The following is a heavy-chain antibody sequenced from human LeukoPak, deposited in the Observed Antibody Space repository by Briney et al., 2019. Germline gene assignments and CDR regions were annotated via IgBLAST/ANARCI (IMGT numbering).Heavy chain of an antibody. D-gene: IGHD4-17*01. CDR3: ARGGNYGDYDGYFDY. J-gene: IGHJ4*02. V-gene: IGHV4-59*08. Sequence: DPSETLSLTCSVSGGSISSYYWSWIRQPPGKGLEWIGYIYYSGSTNHNPSLRSRVTISVDTCKNQFSLKLSSVPAADTGVYYCARGGNYGDYDGYFDYWGQGTLVTVSS. CDR1: GGSISSYY. CDR2: IYYSGST.